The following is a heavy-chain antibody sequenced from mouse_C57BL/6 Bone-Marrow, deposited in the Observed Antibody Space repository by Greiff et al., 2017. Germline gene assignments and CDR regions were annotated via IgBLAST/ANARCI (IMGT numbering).Heavy chain of an antibody. CDR3: ARDCDYLDY. CDR1: GYAFSTYW. J-gene: IGHJ2*02. V-gene: IGHV1-80*01. CDR2: IYPGDGDT. Sequence: QVQLQQSGAELVKPGASVKISCKVSGYAFSTYWMHWVKQRPGKGLEWIGQIYPGDGDTNYNGKFKGKATLTADKSSSTAYMQLSSLTSEDSAVYDCARDCDYLDYWGQGTSRTVSS.